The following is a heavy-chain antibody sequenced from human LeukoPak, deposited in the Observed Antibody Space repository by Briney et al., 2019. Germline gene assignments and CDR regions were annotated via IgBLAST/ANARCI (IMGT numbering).Heavy chain of an antibody. J-gene: IGHJ4*02. CDR1: GYTFTSYD. Sequence: GASVEVSCKASGYTFTSYDINWVRQATGQGLEWMGWMNPNSGNTGYAQKFQGRVTITRNTAIRTAYMELSSLRSEDSAVYYCARGPAWGYSSPYYFDCWGQGTLVTVSS. CDR2: MNPNSGNT. CDR3: ARGPAWGYSSPYYFDC. V-gene: IGHV1-8*03. D-gene: IGHD3-16*01.